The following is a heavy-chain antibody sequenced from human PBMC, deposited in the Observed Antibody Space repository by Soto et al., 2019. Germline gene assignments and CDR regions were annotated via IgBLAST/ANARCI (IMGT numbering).Heavy chain of an antibody. J-gene: IGHJ6*02. CDR1: GYKFSTYV. V-gene: IGHV1-3*01. CDR3: TYGMDV. Sequence: QVQLLQSGAEVKNPGASVKVSCKASGYKFSTYVVHWVRQAPGQRPEWMGWINADNGKIKYSQKFQDRVTITRDKSASTASMELSSLRSEDTAVYYCTYGMDVWGQGTKVIVSS. CDR2: INADNGKI.